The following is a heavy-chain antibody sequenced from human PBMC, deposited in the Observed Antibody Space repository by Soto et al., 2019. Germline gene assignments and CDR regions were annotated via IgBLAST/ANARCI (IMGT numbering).Heavy chain of an antibody. Sequence: QVQLVESGGGVVQPGGSLRLSCAASGFTFSSDAMHWVRQAPGKGLEWVAVISYHGSDKYYADSVKGRFTISRENSKNTLYLEMNSLRADDTAVYYCARSSFYYHATDYLDSWGQGTLVTVSS. CDR2: ISYHGSDK. CDR1: GFTFSSDA. V-gene: IGHV3-30*14. D-gene: IGHD3-22*01. CDR3: ARSSFYYHATDYLDS. J-gene: IGHJ4*02.